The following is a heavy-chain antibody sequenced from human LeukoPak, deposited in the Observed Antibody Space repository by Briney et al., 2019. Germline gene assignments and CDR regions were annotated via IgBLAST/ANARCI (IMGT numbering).Heavy chain of an antibody. D-gene: IGHD6-6*01. CDR3: ARVLYSSSSFDY. Sequence: GGSLRLSWAASGFTFSSYGMHWVRQAPGKGLEWVAVIWYDGSNKYYADSVKGRFTISRDNSKNTLYLQMNSLRAEDTAVYYCARVLYSSSSFDYWGQGTLVTVSS. CDR1: GFTFSSYG. V-gene: IGHV3-33*01. J-gene: IGHJ4*02. CDR2: IWYDGSNK.